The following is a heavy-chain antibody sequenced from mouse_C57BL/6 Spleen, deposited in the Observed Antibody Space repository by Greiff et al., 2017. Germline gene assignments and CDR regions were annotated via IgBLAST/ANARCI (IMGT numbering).Heavy chain of an antibody. D-gene: IGHD2-12*01. CDR1: GYTFTSYW. Sequence: QVQLQQPGTELVKPGASVKLSCKASGYTFTSYWMHWVKQRPGQGLEWIGNINPSNGGTNYNEQFRSQATLTVDKSSSTAYKHLSSLTSEDSAVYYCAIERYYSPFDYWGQGTTLTVSS. J-gene: IGHJ2*01. CDR2: INPSNGGT. V-gene: IGHV1-53*01. CDR3: AIERYYSPFDY.